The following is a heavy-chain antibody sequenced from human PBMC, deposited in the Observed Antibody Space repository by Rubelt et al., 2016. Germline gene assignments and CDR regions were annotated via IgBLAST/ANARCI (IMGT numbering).Heavy chain of an antibody. V-gene: IGHV4-61*05. Sequence: QLQLQESGPGLVKPSETLSLTCTVSGGSISSSSYYWGWIRQPPGKGLEWIGYIYYSGSTNYNPSLKSRVTISVETSKNQFSLKLSSVTAADTAVYYCARRIVGGCDDAFDIWGQGTMVTVSS. CDR2: IYYSGST. J-gene: IGHJ3*02. D-gene: IGHD6-19*01. CDR1: GGSISSSSYY. CDR3: ARRIVGGCDDAFDI.